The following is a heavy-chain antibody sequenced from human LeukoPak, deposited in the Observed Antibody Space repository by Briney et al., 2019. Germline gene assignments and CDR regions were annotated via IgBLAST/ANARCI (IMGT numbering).Heavy chain of an antibody. Sequence: GGALRLSCAASGFTFSSYAMSWVRQAPGKGLEWVSAIRDSGSSTHYADSVKGRFTTSRDNSKNTLFLQMNSLRAEDTAIYYCAKYGPQDSGSSHFDYWGQGTLVTVSS. J-gene: IGHJ4*02. D-gene: IGHD1-26*01. CDR3: AKYGPQDSGSSHFDY. V-gene: IGHV3-23*01. CDR2: IRDSGSST. CDR1: GFTFSSYA.